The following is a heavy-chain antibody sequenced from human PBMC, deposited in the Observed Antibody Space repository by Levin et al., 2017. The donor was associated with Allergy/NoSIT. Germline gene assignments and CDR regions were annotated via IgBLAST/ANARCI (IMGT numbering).Heavy chain of an antibody. CDR2: IYYSGST. CDR1: GGSISSYY. J-gene: IGHJ4*02. CDR3: ASAVWFGELSRFDY. Sequence: SETLSLTCTVSGGSISSYYWSWIRQPPGKGLEWIGYIYYSGSTNYNPSLKSRVTISVDTSKNQFSLKLSSVTAADTAVYYCASAVWFGELSRFDYWGQGTLVTVSS. D-gene: IGHD3-10*01. V-gene: IGHV4-59*01.